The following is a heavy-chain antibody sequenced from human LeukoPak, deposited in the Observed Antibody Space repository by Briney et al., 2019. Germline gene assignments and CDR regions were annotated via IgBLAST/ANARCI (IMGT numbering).Heavy chain of an antibody. CDR2: IYSGGST. CDR3: ARDMRDLLSSYGMDV. Sequence: GGSLRLSCAASGFTVGSNYMSWVRQAPGKGLEWVSVIYSGGSTYYADSVKGRFTISRDNSKNTLYLQMNSLRAEDTAVYYCARDMRDLLSSYGMDVWGQGTTVTVSS. CDR1: GFTVGSNY. V-gene: IGHV3-53*01. D-gene: IGHD3-10*01. J-gene: IGHJ6*02.